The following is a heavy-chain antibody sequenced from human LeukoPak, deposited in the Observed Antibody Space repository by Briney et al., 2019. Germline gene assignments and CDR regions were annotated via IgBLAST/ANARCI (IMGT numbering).Heavy chain of an antibody. CDR2: IIPIFGTA. CDR1: GGTFSSYA. D-gene: IGHD2-15*01. J-gene: IGHJ6*03. V-gene: IGHV1-69*05. CDR3: ARDVKVVVAANYYYYMDV. Sequence: SSVKVSCKDSGGTFSSYAISWVRQAPGQGLEWMGRIIPIFGTANYAQKFQGRVTITTDESTSTAYMELSSLRSEDTAVYYCARDVKVVVAANYYYYMDVWGKGTTVTVSS.